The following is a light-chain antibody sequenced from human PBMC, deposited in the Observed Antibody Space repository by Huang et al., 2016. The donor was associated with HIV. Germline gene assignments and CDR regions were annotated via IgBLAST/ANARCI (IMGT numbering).Light chain of an antibody. J-gene: IGKJ2*03. CDR2: CAS. Sequence: EIVLTQSPDTLSLSPGERATVSCRASQSVTRNYLAWYQQRPGQAPKLLIFCASTRATGIPGRFSGSGSGTDCTLTISRLAPEDFAVYYCQQFGSSPPYSFGQGTKLEIK. V-gene: IGKV3-20*01. CDR1: QSVTRNY. CDR3: QQFGSSPPYS.